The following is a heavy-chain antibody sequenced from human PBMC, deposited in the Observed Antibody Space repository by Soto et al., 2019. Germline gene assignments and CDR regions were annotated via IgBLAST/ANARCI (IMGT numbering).Heavy chain of an antibody. J-gene: IGHJ6*02. Sequence: ASVKVSCKASGYTFTSYDINWVRQATGQGLEWMGWMNPNSGNTGYAQKFQGRVTMTRNTSISTAYMELSSLRSVDTAVYFCAVGFKVDYYSLDVWGQGTTVTVSS. CDR3: AVGFKVDYYSLDV. CDR1: GYTFTSYD. V-gene: IGHV1-8*01. CDR2: MNPNSGNT. D-gene: IGHD5-18*01.